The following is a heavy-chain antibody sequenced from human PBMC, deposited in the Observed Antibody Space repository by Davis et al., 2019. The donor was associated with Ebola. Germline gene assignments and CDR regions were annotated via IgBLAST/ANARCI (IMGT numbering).Heavy chain of an antibody. CDR1: GFTFSSYD. D-gene: IGHD3-10*01. CDR2: IGTAGDT. CDR3: ARGRFGELFVDY. V-gene: IGHV3-13*01. J-gene: IGHJ4*02. Sequence: GGSLRLSCAASGFTFSSYDMHWVRQATGKGLEWVSAIGTAGDTYYPGSVKGRFTISRENAKNSLYLQMNSLRAGDTAVYYCARGRFGELFVDYWGQGTLVTVSS.